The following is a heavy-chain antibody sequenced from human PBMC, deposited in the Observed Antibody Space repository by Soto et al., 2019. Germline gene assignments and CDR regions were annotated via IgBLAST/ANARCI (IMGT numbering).Heavy chain of an antibody. CDR2: IKQDGSEK. Sequence: GGSLRLSCAASGFTFSSYWMSWVRQAPGKGLEWVANIKQDGSEKYYVDSVKGRFTISRDNAKNSLYLQMNSLRAEDTAVYYCARGGSSGWYAVDYWGQGTLVTVSS. CDR1: GFTFSSYW. CDR3: ARGGSSGWYAVDY. V-gene: IGHV3-7*01. J-gene: IGHJ4*02. D-gene: IGHD6-19*01.